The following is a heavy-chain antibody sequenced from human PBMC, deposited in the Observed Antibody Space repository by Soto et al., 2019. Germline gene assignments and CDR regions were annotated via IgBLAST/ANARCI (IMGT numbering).Heavy chain of an antibody. D-gene: IGHD3-10*01. Sequence: EVQLVESGGGLVQPGGSLRLSRAASGFTFSSYWMHWVRQAPGKGLVWVSRINSDGSSTSYADSVKGRFTISRDNAKNTLYLQMNSLRAEDTAVYYCARVEVLWFGEDYYYYMDVWGKGTTVTVSS. V-gene: IGHV3-74*01. J-gene: IGHJ6*03. CDR2: INSDGSST. CDR3: ARVEVLWFGEDYYYYMDV. CDR1: GFTFSSYW.